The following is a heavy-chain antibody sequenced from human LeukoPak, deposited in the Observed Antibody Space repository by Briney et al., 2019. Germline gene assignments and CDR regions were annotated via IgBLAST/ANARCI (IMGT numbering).Heavy chain of an antibody. CDR1: GFTFSSYA. CDR3: ARDHQWLGVYYFDY. D-gene: IGHD6-19*01. J-gene: IGHJ4*02. V-gene: IGHV3-30-3*01. Sequence: GRSLRLSCAASGFTFSSYATHWVRQAPGKGLEWVAVISYDGSNKYYADSVKGRFTISRDNAKNSLYLQMNSLRAEDTAVYYCARDHQWLGVYYFDYWGQGTLVTVSS. CDR2: ISYDGSNK.